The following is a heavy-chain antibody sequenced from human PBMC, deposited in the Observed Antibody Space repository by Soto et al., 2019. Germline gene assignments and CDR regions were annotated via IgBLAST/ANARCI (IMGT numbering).Heavy chain of an antibody. J-gene: IGHJ5*02. CDR3: AREDGYCSGGSCPGWFDP. Sequence: EVQLVESGGGLVQPGGSLRLSCAASGFTFSSYWMHWVRQAPGKGLVWVSRINSDGSSTSYADSVKGRFTISRDNAKNTLYLQMNSLRAEDTAVYYCAREDGYCSGGSCPGWFDPWGQGTLVTVSS. CDR1: GFTFSSYW. CDR2: INSDGSST. V-gene: IGHV3-74*01. D-gene: IGHD2-15*01.